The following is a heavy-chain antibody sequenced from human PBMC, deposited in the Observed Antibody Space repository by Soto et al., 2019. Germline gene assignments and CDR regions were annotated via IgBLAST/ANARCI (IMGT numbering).Heavy chain of an antibody. J-gene: IGHJ6*02. CDR2: ISGSGDTT. CDR3: AKESIADYYYYGMDV. D-gene: IGHD6-6*01. V-gene: IGHV3-23*01. Sequence: GGSLRLSCAASGFTFSAYAMSWVRQPPGKGLEWVSVISGSGDTTYYADSVKGRFTIFRDNSKNTVYLQMNSLRAEDTAVYYCAKESIADYYYYGMDVWGQGTTVTVSS. CDR1: GFTFSAYA.